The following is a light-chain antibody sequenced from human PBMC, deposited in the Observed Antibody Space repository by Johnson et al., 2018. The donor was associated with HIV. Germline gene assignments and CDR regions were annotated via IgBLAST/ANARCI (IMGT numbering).Light chain of an antibody. Sequence: QLVLTQPPSVSAAPGQKVTISCSGSSSNIGNNYVSWYQQLPGTAPKLLIYETNKRPSGIPDRFSASKSGTSATLDITGLQTRDEADYYCGTWDSSLGAHYVFGSGTEVTVL. CDR2: ETN. J-gene: IGLJ1*01. V-gene: IGLV1-51*02. CDR3: GTWDSSLGAHYV. CDR1: SSNIGNNY.